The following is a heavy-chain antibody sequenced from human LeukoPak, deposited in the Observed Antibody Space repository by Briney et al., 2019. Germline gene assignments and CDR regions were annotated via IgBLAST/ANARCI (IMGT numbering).Heavy chain of an antibody. V-gene: IGHV3-23*01. D-gene: IGHD1-14*01. CDR2: IGASGVSA. J-gene: IGHJ4*02. CDR1: GFTFGTHA. Sequence: GGSLRLSCEASGFTFGTHAMTWVRQAPGKGLEWVSAIGASGVSAYYVDSVMGRFTISRDNSKNTLYLQMYRLRAEDTAMYYCAKEPAVWGQGTLVTVSS. CDR3: AKEPAV.